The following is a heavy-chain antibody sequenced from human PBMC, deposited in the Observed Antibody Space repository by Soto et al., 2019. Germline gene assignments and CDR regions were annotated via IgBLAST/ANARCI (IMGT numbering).Heavy chain of an antibody. CDR1: GASISSTDYY. Sequence: QVQLQESGPGLVKPSQTLSLTCTVSGASISSTDYYWTWIRQPPGKGLESIGYISYSGSTYYNPSLKSRVTISVDTSKNQFSLRLTSVTAADTAVYYCARDPSSGGYCPGPCFDYWGQGSLVTV. CDR3: ARDPSSGGYCPGPCFDY. V-gene: IGHV4-30-4*01. D-gene: IGHD2-21*01. CDR2: ISYSGST. J-gene: IGHJ4*02.